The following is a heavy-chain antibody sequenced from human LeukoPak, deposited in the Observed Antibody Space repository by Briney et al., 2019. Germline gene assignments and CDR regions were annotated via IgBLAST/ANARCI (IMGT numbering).Heavy chain of an antibody. CDR2: IKQDGSEK. J-gene: IGHJ3*02. Sequence: QPGGSLRLPCAASGFTFNDYWMTWVRKAPGKGLEWVANIKQDGSEKYYVDSVKGRFTISRDNAKNSLYLQMNSLRAEDTAVYYCARGGATTFGLWGNAFDIWGQGTMVTVSS. V-gene: IGHV3-7*01. CDR1: GFTFNDYW. CDR3: ARGGATTFGLWGNAFDI. D-gene: IGHD3-3*01.